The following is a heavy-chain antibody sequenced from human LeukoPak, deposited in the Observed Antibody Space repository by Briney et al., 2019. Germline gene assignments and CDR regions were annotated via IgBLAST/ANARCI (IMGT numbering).Heavy chain of an antibody. D-gene: IGHD3-22*01. Sequence: PGRSLRLSCAASGFTFDDNAMHWVRQAPGKGLEWVSGISWNSGSIGYADSVKGRFTISRDNAKNSLYLQMNSLRAEDTAVYYCARPASGYYDSSGYYSAPFDYWGQGTLVTVSS. J-gene: IGHJ4*02. V-gene: IGHV3-9*01. CDR3: ARPASGYYDSSGYYSAPFDY. CDR1: GFTFDDNA. CDR2: ISWNSGSI.